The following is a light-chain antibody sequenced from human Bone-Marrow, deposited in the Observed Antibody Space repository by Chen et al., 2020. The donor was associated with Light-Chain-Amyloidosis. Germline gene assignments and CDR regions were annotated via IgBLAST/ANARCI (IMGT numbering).Light chain of an antibody. V-gene: IGLV3-21*02. CDR3: QVWDRSNDRPV. CDR1: NIGSTS. J-gene: IGLJ3*02. Sequence: SYVLTQPSSVSVAPGQTATIAWGGNNIGSTSVHWYQQTPGQAPLLVVYDDSDRPSGIPERLSGSNSGNTATLTISRVEAGDEADYYCQVWDRSNDRPVFGGGTKLTVV. CDR2: DDS.